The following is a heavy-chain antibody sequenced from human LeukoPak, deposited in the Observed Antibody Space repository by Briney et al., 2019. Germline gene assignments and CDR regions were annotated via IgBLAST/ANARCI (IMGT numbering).Heavy chain of an antibody. J-gene: IGHJ5*02. D-gene: IGHD3-10*01. V-gene: IGHV3-30*02. CDR3: ARLGLLWSHWFDP. CDR1: GFTFSSYG. Sequence: GGSLRLSCAASGFTFSSYGMHWVRQAPGKGLEWVAFIRYDGSNKYYADSVKGRFTISRDNSKNTLYLQMNSLRAEDTAVYYCARLGLLWSHWFDPWGQGNLVTVSS. CDR2: IRYDGSNK.